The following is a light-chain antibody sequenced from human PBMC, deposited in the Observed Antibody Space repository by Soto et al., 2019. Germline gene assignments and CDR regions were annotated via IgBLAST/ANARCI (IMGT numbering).Light chain of an antibody. CDR1: HSINTY. Sequence: ENVLTQSPATLSLSPGEGATLSCRASHSINTYLAWYQQKPGQAPRLLIYDASKRATGIPARFSGSGSGTNFTLTISSLEPEDFAVYYCQQRRSWQVTFGQGTRLEIK. V-gene: IGKV3D-11*02. J-gene: IGKJ5*01. CDR2: DAS. CDR3: QQRRSWQVT.